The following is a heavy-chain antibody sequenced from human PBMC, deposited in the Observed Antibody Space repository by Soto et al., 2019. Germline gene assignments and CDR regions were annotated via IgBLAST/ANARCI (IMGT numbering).Heavy chain of an antibody. CDR1: GGSISSSSYY. D-gene: IGHD4-17*01. CDR3: ARHSIGDYGDYAYFDY. J-gene: IGHJ4*02. V-gene: IGHV4-39*01. CDR2: IYYSGST. Sequence: SETLSLTCTVSGGSISSSSYYWGWIRQPPGKGLEWIGSIYYSGSTYYNPSLKSRVTISVDTSKNQFSLKLSSVTAADTAVYYCARHSIGDYGDYAYFDYWGQGTLVTVSS.